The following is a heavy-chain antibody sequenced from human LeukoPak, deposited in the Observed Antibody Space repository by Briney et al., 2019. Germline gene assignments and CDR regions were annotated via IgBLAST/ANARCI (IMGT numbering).Heavy chain of an antibody. V-gene: IGHV3-23*01. D-gene: IGHD1-14*01. CDR2: ISAAGDRT. CDR3: AKVLSTTLHYWYDMDV. CDR1: GFTLSDFP. Sequence: GGSLRLPCAASGFTLSDFPLTWVRLTPGKGLEAFSSISAAGDRTYYVDSVKGRFAISRDNSKNTLFLQMNGLRAEDTAVYCCAKVLSTTLHYWYDMDVWGQGTTVTVSS. J-gene: IGHJ6*03.